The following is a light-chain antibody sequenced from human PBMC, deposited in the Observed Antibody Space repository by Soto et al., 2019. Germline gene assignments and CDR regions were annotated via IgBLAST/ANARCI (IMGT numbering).Light chain of an antibody. CDR3: QQRSSWPIT. Sequence: EIVLTQSPASQSLSPGERATLSCRASQSVDSYLVWYQQKPGQAPRLLIFGASNRATGIPARFSGSGSGTDFTLTINSLEPEDFAVYYCQQRSSWPITFGQGTRLENK. CDR1: QSVDSY. CDR2: GAS. J-gene: IGKJ5*01. V-gene: IGKV3-11*01.